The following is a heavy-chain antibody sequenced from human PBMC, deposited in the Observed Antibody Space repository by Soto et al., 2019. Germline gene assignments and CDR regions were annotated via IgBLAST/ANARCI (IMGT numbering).Heavy chain of an antibody. D-gene: IGHD6-19*01. CDR1: GGSFSGYY. V-gene: IGHV4-34*01. CDR2: INHSGST. CDR3: ARGTVAGGWYFYL. Sequence: QVQLQQWGAGLLKPSETLSLTCAVYGGSFSGYYWSWIRQPPGKGLEWIGEINHSGSTNYNPSLKSRVTISVDTSKNQFSLKLSSVTAADTTVYYCARGTVAGGWYFYLWGRGTLVTVSS. J-gene: IGHJ2*01.